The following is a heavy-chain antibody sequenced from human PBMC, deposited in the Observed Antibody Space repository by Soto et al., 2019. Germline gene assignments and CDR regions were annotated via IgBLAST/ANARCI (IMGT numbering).Heavy chain of an antibody. D-gene: IGHD2-2*01. CDR2: IYYSGST. CDR1: GGSISSGGYY. CDR3: ARHIVVVPAAFNWFDP. J-gene: IGHJ5*02. V-gene: IGHV4-31*03. Sequence: SETLSLTCTVSGGSISSGGYYWSWIRQHPGKGLEWIGYIYYSGSTYYNPSLKSRVTISVDTSKNQFSLKLSSVTAADTAVYYCARHIVVVPAAFNWFDPWGQGTLVTVSS.